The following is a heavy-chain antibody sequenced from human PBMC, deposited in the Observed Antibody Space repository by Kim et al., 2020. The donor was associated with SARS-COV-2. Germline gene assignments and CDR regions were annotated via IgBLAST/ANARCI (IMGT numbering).Heavy chain of an antibody. Sequence: SETLSLTCTVSGGSISSSSYYWGWIRQPPGKGLEWIGSIYYSGSTYYNPSLKSRVTISVDTSKNQFSLKLSSVTAADTAVYYCARHMDGWSVWIQFRDWFDPWGQGTLVTVSS. V-gene: IGHV4-39*01. D-gene: IGHD5-18*01. CDR2: IYYSGST. CDR3: ARHMDGWSVWIQFRDWFDP. J-gene: IGHJ5*02. CDR1: GGSISSSSYY.